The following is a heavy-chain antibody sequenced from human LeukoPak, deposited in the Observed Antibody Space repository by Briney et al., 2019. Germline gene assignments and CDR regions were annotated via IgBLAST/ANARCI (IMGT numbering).Heavy chain of an antibody. V-gene: IGHV4-34*01. CDR2: INHSGST. Sequence: SETLSLTCAVYGGSFSGYYWSWIRQPPGKGLEWIGEINHSGSTNYNPSLKSRVTISVDTSKNQFSLKLSSVTAADTAVYYCARMYYYDSSGPYYYYYYGMDVWGQGTTVTVSS. J-gene: IGHJ6*02. CDR3: ARMYYYDSSGPYYYYYYGMDV. CDR1: GGSFSGYY. D-gene: IGHD3-22*01.